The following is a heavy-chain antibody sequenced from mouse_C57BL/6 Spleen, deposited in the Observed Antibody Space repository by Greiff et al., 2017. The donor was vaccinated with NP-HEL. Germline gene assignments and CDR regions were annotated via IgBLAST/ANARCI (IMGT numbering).Heavy chain of an antibody. CDR1: GYTFTSYW. CDR3: ARTYYSNYPYFDY. D-gene: IGHD2-5*01. V-gene: IGHV1-52*01. CDR2: IDPSDSET. J-gene: IGHJ2*01. Sequence: QVQLQQPGAELVRPGSSVKLSCKASGYTFTSYWMHWVKQRPIQGLEWIGNIDPSDSETHYNQKFKDKATLIVDKSSSTAYMQLSSLTSEDSAVYYCARTYYSNYPYFDYWGQGTTLTVSS.